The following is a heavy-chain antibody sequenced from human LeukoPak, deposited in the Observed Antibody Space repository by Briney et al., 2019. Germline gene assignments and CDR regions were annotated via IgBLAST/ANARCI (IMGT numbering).Heavy chain of an antibody. CDR3: AKSQWFGELLVLLDY. D-gene: IGHD3-10*01. Sequence: PGGSLRLSRAASGFTFSSYAMSWVRQAPGKGLEWVSAISGSGGSTYYADSVKGRFTISRDNSKNTLYLQMNSLRAEDTAVYYCAKSQWFGELLVLLDYWGQGTLVTVSS. CDR2: ISGSGGST. V-gene: IGHV3-23*01. J-gene: IGHJ4*02. CDR1: GFTFSSYA.